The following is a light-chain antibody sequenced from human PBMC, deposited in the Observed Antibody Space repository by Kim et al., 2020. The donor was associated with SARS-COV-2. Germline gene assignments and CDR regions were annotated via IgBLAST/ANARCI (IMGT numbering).Light chain of an antibody. CDR2: EVT. V-gene: IGLV2-23*02. CDR1: NSDVGNYNL. CDR3: SSYEGSFWM. Sequence: QSALTQPASVSGSPGQSISISCTGTNSDVGNYNLVSWYQQLPGKAPKLMIFEVTRRPSGVSNRFSGSKSGNMASLTISGLQADDEADYYCSSYEGSFWMFGGGTQLTVL. J-gene: IGLJ3*02.